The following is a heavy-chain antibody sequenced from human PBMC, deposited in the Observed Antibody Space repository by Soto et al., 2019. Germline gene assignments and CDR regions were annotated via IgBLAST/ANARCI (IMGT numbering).Heavy chain of an antibody. J-gene: IGHJ4*02. CDR1: GYTFTVYY. V-gene: IGHV1-2*02. CDR3: ARAPATGAGSAGFDY. Sequence: ASVKVSCKASGYTFTVYYMHWVRQAPGQGLEWMGWINPKSGGTMYPQKFQGRVTMTWDTSISTAYMALTRLRSDDTAVYYCARAPATGAGSAGFDYWGQGTLVTVSS. CDR2: INPKSGGT. D-gene: IGHD1-26*01.